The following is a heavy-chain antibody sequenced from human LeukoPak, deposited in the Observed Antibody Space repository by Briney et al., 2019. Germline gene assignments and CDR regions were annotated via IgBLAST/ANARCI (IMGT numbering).Heavy chain of an antibody. J-gene: IGHJ5*02. CDR2: MNPNSGNT. V-gene: IGHV1-8*01. D-gene: IGHD4-17*01. CDR1: GYTFISYD. Sequence: ASVKVSCKASGYTFISYDINWVRQATGQGLEWMGWMNPNSGNTGYAQKFQGRVTMTRNTSISTAYMELSSLRSKDTAVYYCARGFYDYGDYGGNWFDPWGQGTLVTVSS. CDR3: ARGFYDYGDYGGNWFDP.